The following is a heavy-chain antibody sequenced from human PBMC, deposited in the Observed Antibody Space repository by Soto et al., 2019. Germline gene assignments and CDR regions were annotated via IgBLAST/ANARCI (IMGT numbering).Heavy chain of an antibody. CDR1: GFTFSSYA. J-gene: IGHJ6*02. Sequence: QVQLVESGGGVVQPGRSLRLSCAASGFTFSSYAMHWVRQAPGKGLEWVAVISYDGSNKYYADSVKGRFTISRDNSKNTLYLQMNSLRAEDTAVYYCARVATEGTYYYYGMDVWGQGTTVTVSS. V-gene: IGHV3-30-3*01. CDR2: ISYDGSNK. CDR3: ARVATEGTYYYYGMDV. D-gene: IGHD5-12*01.